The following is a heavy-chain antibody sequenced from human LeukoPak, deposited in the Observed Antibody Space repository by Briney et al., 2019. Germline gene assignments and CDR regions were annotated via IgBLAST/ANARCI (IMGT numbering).Heavy chain of an antibody. V-gene: IGHV4-61*02. D-gene: IGHD3-16*01. J-gene: IGHJ4*02. Sequence: SETLSLTCTVSGGPINSGSYYWSWIRQPAGKGLEWIGRIYASGSTNFNPSLKSRVTMSVDTSKNQFSLKLNSVTAADTAVYYCARTKLDASFAHWGQGALVTVSS. CDR1: GGPINSGSYY. CDR3: ARTKLDASFAH. CDR2: IYASGST.